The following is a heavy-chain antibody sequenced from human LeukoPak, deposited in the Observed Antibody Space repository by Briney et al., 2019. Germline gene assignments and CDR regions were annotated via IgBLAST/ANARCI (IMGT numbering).Heavy chain of an antibody. CDR2: ISDSGGST. D-gene: IGHD1-14*01. J-gene: IGHJ3*02. Sequence: GGSLRLSCAASGFKFDAYPMSWVRQAPGKGLEWVSSISDSGGSTHYAESVRGRFSLSRDNFEKTLHLQMNRLRAEDTAVYYCAKGKINHDGAFDIWGQGTMVIVAS. CDR3: AKGKINHDGAFDI. CDR1: GFKFDAYP. V-gene: IGHV3-23*01.